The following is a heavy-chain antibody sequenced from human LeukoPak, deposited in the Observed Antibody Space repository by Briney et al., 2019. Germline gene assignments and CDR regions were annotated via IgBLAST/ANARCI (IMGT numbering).Heavy chain of an antibody. J-gene: IGHJ4*02. D-gene: IGHD2-15*01. CDR1: GFTFSSYR. CDR3: AKDLSRLPGDY. V-gene: IGHV3-30*18. Sequence: GRSLRLSCAASGFTFSSYRTHWVRQAPRKGLEWVAVISYDGSNKYYADSVKGRFTISRDNSKNTLYLQMNSLRAEDTAVYYCAKDLSRLPGDYWGQGTLVTVSS. CDR2: ISYDGSNK.